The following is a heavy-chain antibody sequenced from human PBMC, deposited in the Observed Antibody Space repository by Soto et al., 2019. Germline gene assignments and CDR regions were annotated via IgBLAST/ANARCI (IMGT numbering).Heavy chain of an antibody. CDR1: GFTFSSYS. Sequence: GGSLRLSCAASGFTFSSYSMNWVRQAPGKGLEWVSSISSSSSYIYYADSVKGRFTISRDNAKNSLYVHMNSLRAEDTAVYYCARDLGRLRGNHEALDIWGQGTMVTVSS. CDR3: ARDLGRLRGNHEALDI. J-gene: IGHJ3*02. V-gene: IGHV3-21*01. CDR2: ISSSSSYI. D-gene: IGHD4-17*01.